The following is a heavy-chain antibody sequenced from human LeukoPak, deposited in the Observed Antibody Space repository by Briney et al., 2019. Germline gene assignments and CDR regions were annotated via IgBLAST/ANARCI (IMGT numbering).Heavy chain of an antibody. J-gene: IGHJ4*02. CDR2: LIGSSGST. V-gene: IGHV3-23*01. D-gene: IGHD5-12*01. CDR3: AKGAYDYIEIAYFDS. CDR1: GFTFSSYA. Sequence: PGGSLRLSCAASGFTFSSYAISWVRQAPGKGLEWVSVLIGSSGSTDYADSVKGRFTISRDISKNTLFLQMNSLRAEDTAIYYCAKGAYDYIEIAYFDSWGQGALVTVSS.